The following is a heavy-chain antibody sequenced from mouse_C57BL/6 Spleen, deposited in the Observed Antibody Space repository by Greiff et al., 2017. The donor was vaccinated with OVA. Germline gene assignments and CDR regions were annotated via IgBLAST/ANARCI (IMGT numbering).Heavy chain of an antibody. CDR2: ISYSGST. J-gene: IGHJ1*03. D-gene: IGHD6-1*01. CDR1: GYSITSGYD. Sequence: EVQRVESGPGMVKPSQSLSLTCTVTGYSITSGYDWHWIRHFPGNKLEWMGYISYSGSTNYNPSLKSRISITHDTSKNHFFLKLNSVTTEDTATYYCARDLSYFDVWGTGTTVTVSS. CDR3: ARDLSYFDV. V-gene: IGHV3-1*01.